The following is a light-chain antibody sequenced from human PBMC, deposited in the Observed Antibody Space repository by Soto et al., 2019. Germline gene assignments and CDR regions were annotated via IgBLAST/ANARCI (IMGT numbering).Light chain of an antibody. Sequence: QSVLTQPASVSGSPGQSITISCTGTSSDVGGYNYVSWYQQHPGNAPKLMIYEVNNRPSGVSNRFSGSKSGNTASLTISGLQAEDEADYYCSSYTSNTTRVFGGGTKLTVL. CDR1: SSDVGGYNY. J-gene: IGLJ3*02. CDR3: SSYTSNTTRV. V-gene: IGLV2-14*01. CDR2: EVN.